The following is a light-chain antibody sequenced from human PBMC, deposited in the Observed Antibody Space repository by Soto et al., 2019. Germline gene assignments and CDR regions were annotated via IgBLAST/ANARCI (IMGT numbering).Light chain of an antibody. CDR3: QQYDSSPIT. V-gene: IGKV3-20*01. CDR2: GAS. Sequence: EIVLTQSPVTLALSPGERATLSCMASQSVSSSYLAWYQQKPGQAPSLLIYGASRRATGIPDRFSGSGSGTDFTLTISRLEPEDFAVYYCQQYDSSPITFGQGTRLEIK. J-gene: IGKJ5*01. CDR1: QSVSSSY.